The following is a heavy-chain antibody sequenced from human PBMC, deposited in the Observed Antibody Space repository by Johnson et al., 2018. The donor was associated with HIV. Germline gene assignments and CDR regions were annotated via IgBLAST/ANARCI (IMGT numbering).Heavy chain of an antibody. D-gene: IGHD6-13*01. Sequence: MQLVESGGGAVRPGGSLRISCAASGFTFDDYGMSWVRQAPGKGLEWVSGINWSGGSTGYADSLKGRFTISRDNARNSLYLQMNSLRAEDTALYFCARGKGAAVGLDAFDIWGQGIRVTVSS. CDR2: INWSGGST. J-gene: IGHJ3*02. V-gene: IGHV3-20*04. CDR3: ARGKGAAVGLDAFDI. CDR1: GFTFDDYG.